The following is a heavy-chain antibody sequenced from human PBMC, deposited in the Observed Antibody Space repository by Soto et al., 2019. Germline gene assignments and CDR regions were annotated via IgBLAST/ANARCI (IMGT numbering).Heavy chain of an antibody. CDR3: ERDPKTSGGQHWAFNYFDS. CDR1: GFSFSISP. CDR2: ISYDGTNK. Sequence: QVQLVESGGGVVQPGRSLRLSCAASGFSFSISPMHWVRQAPGKGPEGVALISYDGTNKFYADSVKGRFTISRDNSKSTLYLQVDSLRHEDAAVYYCERDPKTSGGQHWAFNYFDSWGQGTLVTVSS. V-gene: IGHV3-30-3*01. D-gene: IGHD7-27*01. J-gene: IGHJ4*02.